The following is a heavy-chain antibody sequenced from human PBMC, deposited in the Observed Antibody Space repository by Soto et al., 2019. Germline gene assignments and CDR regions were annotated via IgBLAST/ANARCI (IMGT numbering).Heavy chain of an antibody. CDR3: ARGSVYYDSSGQDRDFDY. D-gene: IGHD3-22*01. V-gene: IGHV5-51*01. J-gene: IGHJ4*02. Sequence: PGESLKISCKGSGYSFTSYWIGWVRQMPGKGLEWMGIIYPGDSDTRYSPSFQGQVTISADKSISTAYLQWSSLKASDTAMYYCARGSVYYDSSGQDRDFDYWGQGTLVTVSS. CDR2: IYPGDSDT. CDR1: GYSFTSYW.